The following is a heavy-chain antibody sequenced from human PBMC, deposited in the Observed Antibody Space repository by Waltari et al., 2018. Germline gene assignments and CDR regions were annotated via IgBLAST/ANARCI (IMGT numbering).Heavy chain of an antibody. CDR3: ARDYYGSGSYLGY. Sequence: QVQLVQSGAEVKKPGAPVKVSCKASGYTLTSYYIHWVRQAPGQGLEWMGIINPSGGSTSYAQKFQGRVTMTRDTSTSTAYMELSSLRSEDTAVYYCARDYYGSGSYLGYWGQGTLVTVSS. D-gene: IGHD3-10*01. CDR2: INPSGGST. CDR1: GYTLTSYY. V-gene: IGHV1-46*01. J-gene: IGHJ4*02.